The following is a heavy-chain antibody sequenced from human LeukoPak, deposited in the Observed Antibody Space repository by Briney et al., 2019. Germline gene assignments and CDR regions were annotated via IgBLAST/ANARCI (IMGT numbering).Heavy chain of an antibody. Sequence: SETLSLTCTVSGGSISSSGSSYRSWIRHPAGKGLEWIWRIYTSGSTSYNPSLKRRVTISVDTSKNQFALKLSSVTAADTAVYYCARGYSSGWYKDAFDIWGQGRMVTVSS. CDR1: GGSISSSGSSY. D-gene: IGHD6-19*01. CDR2: IYTSGST. V-gene: IGHV4-61*02. J-gene: IGHJ3*02. CDR3: ARGYSSGWYKDAFDI.